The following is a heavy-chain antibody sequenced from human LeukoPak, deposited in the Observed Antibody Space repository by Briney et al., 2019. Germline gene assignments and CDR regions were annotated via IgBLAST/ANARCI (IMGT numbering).Heavy chain of an antibody. J-gene: IGHJ6*03. CDR2: IYPDDSDT. Sequence: GESLKISCRGSGYTFSSYWIGWVRQMPGKGLEWMGIIYPDDSDTRYSPSFQGQVTISADKSISTAYLQWSSLKASDTAMYYCARLAYCSNDVCYSNYYYSMDVWGKGTTVTVSS. V-gene: IGHV5-51*01. D-gene: IGHD2-8*01. CDR1: GYTFSSYW. CDR3: ARLAYCSNDVCYSNYYYSMDV.